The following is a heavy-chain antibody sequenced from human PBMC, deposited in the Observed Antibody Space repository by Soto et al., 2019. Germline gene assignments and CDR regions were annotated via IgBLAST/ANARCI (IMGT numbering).Heavy chain of an antibody. CDR2: INAGNGNT. CDR1: GYTFTSYA. D-gene: IGHD3-10*01. Sequence: AASVKVSCTASGYTFTSYAMPWVRQAPGQRLEWMGWINAGNGNTKYSQKFQGRVTITRDTSASTAYMELSSLRSEDTAVYYCARNPFYYGSGYYYYYGMDVWGQGTTVTVSS. J-gene: IGHJ6*02. CDR3: ARNPFYYGSGYYYYYGMDV. V-gene: IGHV1-3*01.